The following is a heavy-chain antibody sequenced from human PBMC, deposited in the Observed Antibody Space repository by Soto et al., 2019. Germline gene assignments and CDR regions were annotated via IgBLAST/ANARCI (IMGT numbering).Heavy chain of an antibody. CDR3: ARAYCSGGSCYSGLFYYFDY. CDR1: GGTFSSYA. D-gene: IGHD2-15*01. V-gene: IGHV1-69*06. J-gene: IGHJ4*02. Sequence: SVKVSCKASGGTFSSYAISWVRQAPGQGLEWMGGIIPIFGTANYAQKFQGRVTITADKSTSTAYMELSSLRSEDTAVYYCARAYCSGGSCYSGLFYYFDYWGQGTLVTVSS. CDR2: IIPIFGTA.